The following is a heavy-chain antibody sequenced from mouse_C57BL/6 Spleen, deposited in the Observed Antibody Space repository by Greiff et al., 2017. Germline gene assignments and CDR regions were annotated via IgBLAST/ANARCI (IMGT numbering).Heavy chain of an antibody. J-gene: IGHJ1*03. D-gene: IGHD2-4*01. CDR2: IYPGSGNT. Sequence: QVQLKQSGAELVRPGASVKLSCKASGYTFTDYYINWVKQRPGQGLEWIARIYPGSGNTYYNEKFKGKATLTAEKSSSTAYMQLSSLTSEDSAVYFCARFWGVYYDYDEGYFDVWGTGTTVTGAS. CDR1: GYTFTDYY. V-gene: IGHV1-76*01. CDR3: ARFWGVYYDYDEGYFDV.